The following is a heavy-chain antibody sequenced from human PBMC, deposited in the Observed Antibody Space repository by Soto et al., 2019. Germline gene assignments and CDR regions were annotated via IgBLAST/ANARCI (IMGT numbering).Heavy chain of an antibody. Sequence: GGSLRLSCAASGFTFSSYWMHWVRQAPGKGLVWVSRINSDGSSTSYADSVKGRFTISRDNAKNTLYLQMNSLRAEDTAVYYCARSECSTSCYSPSDVWGKGTTVTVSS. J-gene: IGHJ6*04. D-gene: IGHD2-2*01. CDR1: GFTFSSYW. V-gene: IGHV3-74*01. CDR2: INSDGSST. CDR3: ARSECSTSCYSPSDV.